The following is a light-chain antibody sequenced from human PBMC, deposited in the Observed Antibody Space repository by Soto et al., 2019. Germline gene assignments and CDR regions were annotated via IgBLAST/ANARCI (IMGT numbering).Light chain of an antibody. Sequence: DIQMTQSPSTLSGSVGARVTITCRASQTISSWLAWYPPKPGKAPKLLIYNASTLKSGIPSRFSGSGSGTEFTLTISSLQPDDFATYYCQHYTSYSEAFGQGTKVDIK. V-gene: IGKV1-5*03. J-gene: IGKJ1*01. CDR3: QHYTSYSEA. CDR1: QTISSW. CDR2: NAS.